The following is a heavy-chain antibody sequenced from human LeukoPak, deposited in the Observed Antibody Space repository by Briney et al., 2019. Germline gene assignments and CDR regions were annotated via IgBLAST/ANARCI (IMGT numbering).Heavy chain of an antibody. V-gene: IGHV4-4*07. Sequence: PSETLSLTCTVSGGSISSYYWSWIRQPAGKGLEWIGRIYTSGRTNYNPSLKRRLPMSVDTSKHQFSLKLSSVTAADTAVYYCARDLEGLVVPAAHRDNWFDPWGQGTLVTVSS. D-gene: IGHD2-2*01. CDR2: IYTSGRT. J-gene: IGHJ5*02. CDR3: ARDLEGLVVPAAHRDNWFDP. CDR1: GGSISSYY.